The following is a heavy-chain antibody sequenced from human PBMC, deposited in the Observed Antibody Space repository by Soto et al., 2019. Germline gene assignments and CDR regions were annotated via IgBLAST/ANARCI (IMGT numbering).Heavy chain of an antibody. J-gene: IGHJ6*02. Sequence: ASVKVSCKPSGYSFSNFYVHWVRQAPGQGLEWMGIIDPSSGTTSYTQKFQERVTMTRDTSMSTVYMELSSLRSEDTAVYYCARGAVVVPNGLIAGMDVWGLGTTVTVSS. CDR3: ARGAVVVPNGLIAGMDV. D-gene: IGHD2-15*01. CDR2: IDPSSGTT. V-gene: IGHV1-46*01. CDR1: GYSFSNFY.